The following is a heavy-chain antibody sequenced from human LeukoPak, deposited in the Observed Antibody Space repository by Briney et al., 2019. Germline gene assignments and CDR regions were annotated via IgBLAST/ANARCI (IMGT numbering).Heavy chain of an antibody. V-gene: IGHV3-48*01. Sequence: PGGSLRLSCAASGFTFSSYSMNWVRQAPGKGLEWVSYISSSSSTIYYADSVKGRFTISRDNSKNTLYLQMNSLRAEDTAVYYCARRNRYSSGWVSFDYWGQGTLVTVSS. J-gene: IGHJ4*02. D-gene: IGHD6-19*01. CDR1: GFTFSSYS. CDR3: ARRNRYSSGWVSFDY. CDR2: ISSSSSTI.